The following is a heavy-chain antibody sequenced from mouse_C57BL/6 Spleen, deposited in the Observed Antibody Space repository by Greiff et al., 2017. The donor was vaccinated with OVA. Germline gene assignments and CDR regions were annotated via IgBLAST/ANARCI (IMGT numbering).Heavy chain of an antibody. J-gene: IGHJ3*01. D-gene: IGHD1-1*01. V-gene: IGHV1-18*01. CDR2: INPNNGGT. Sequence: EVQLQESGPELVKPGASVKIPCKASGYTFTDYNMDWVKQSHGKSLEWIGDINPNNGGTIYNQKFKGKATLTVDKSSSTAYMELRSLTSEDTAVYYCARGTTGLAYWGQGTLVTVSA. CDR3: ARGTTGLAY. CDR1: GYTFTDYN.